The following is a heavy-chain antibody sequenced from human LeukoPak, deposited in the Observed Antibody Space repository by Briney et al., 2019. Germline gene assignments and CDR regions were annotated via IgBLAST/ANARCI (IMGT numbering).Heavy chain of an antibody. V-gene: IGHV3-30*18. J-gene: IGHJ4*02. D-gene: IGHD4-23*01. CDR1: GFTFSNYG. CDR2: ISYDGRNK. CDR3: AKDIDYGGAN. Sequence: GGSLRLSCAGSGFTFSNYGMHWVRQAPGKGLEWVALISYDGRNKYYSDSMKGRFTISRDNSKNTLYLQMNSLRAEDTAVYYCAKDIDYGGANWGQGTLVILSS.